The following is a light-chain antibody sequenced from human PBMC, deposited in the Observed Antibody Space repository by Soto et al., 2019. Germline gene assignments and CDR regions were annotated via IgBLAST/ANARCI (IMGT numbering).Light chain of an antibody. V-gene: IGKV3-20*01. CDR2: GAS. CDR1: QSVSSSY. Sequence: EIVLTQSPGTLSLSPGERATLSCRSSQSVSSSYLAWYQQKPGQAPRLLIYGASSRATGIPDRFSGSGSGTDFTLTITRLEPEDFAVYYCQQYGNSPATFGSQTEVDIK. J-gene: IGKJ3*01. CDR3: QQYGNSPAT.